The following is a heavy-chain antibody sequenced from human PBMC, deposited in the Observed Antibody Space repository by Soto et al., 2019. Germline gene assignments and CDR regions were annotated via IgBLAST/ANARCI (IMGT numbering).Heavy chain of an antibody. J-gene: IGHJ4*02. D-gene: IGHD6-13*01. Sequence: QVQLQESGPGLVKPSETLSLTCIVSGGSIRSYYWSWIRQPPGKGPEWIGYINHSGSTNYNPSLKSRVTISLATSKNQVSLRLSSVTAADTAVYYCARGPRVAATGREGVDYRGQGTLVTVSS. V-gene: IGHV4-59*01. CDR1: GGSIRSYY. CDR2: INHSGST. CDR3: ARGPRVAATGREGVDY.